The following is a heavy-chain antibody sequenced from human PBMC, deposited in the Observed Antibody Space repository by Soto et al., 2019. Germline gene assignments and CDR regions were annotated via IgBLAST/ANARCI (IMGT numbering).Heavy chain of an antibody. V-gene: IGHV3-64*01. J-gene: IGHJ3*01. CDR3: ARGGGYYDFWSAYS. Sequence: EVHLVESGGGLVQPGGSLRLSCAASGFNFRNYAMLWVRQAPGKGLEYVSAISSDGGSTYYANSVKDRFTISRDNSKNTLYLQMGSLRTEDMAVFYCARGGGYYDFWSAYSGGQGTMVTVSS. CDR2: ISSDGGST. CDR1: GFNFRNYA. D-gene: IGHD3-3*01.